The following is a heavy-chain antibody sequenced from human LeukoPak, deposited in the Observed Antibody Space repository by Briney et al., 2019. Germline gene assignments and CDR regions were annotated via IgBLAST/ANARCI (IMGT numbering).Heavy chain of an antibody. J-gene: IGHJ5*02. D-gene: IGHD3-3*01. CDR3: ARDGQYDFWSGYWWFDP. Sequence: SETLSLTCAVYGGSFSGYYWSWIRQPPGKGLEWIGEINHSGSTNYNPSLKSRVTISVDTSKNQFSLKLSSVTAADTAVYYCARDGQYDFWSGYWWFDPWGQGTLVTVSS. V-gene: IGHV4-34*01. CDR1: GGSFSGYY. CDR2: INHSGST.